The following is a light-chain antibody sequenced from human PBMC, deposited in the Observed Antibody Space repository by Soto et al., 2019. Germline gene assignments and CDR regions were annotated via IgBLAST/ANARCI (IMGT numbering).Light chain of an antibody. V-gene: IGLV1-47*01. CDR3: AAWDDSLSGYV. CDR1: SSNIGSNY. Sequence: QAVVTQPSSATVTLAQIVTFSCSGSSSNIGSNYVYWYQQLPGTAPKLLIYRNNQRPSGVPDRFSGSKSGTSASLAISGLRSEDEADYYCAAWDDSLSGYVFGTGTKVTVL. J-gene: IGLJ1*01. CDR2: RNN.